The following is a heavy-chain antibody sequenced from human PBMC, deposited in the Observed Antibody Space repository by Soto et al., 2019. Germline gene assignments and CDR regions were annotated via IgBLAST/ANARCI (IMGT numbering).Heavy chain of an antibody. V-gene: IGHV4-31*03. CDR3: AREVFGSGTYDAFDV. CDR1: GESISNSDGYY. J-gene: IGHJ3*01. CDR2: IYYRGST. Sequence: SETLSLTCTVSGESISNSDGYYWSWIRQHPGLGLEYIGYIYYRGSTYYNPSLEGRLTISADTSKNHFSLRLSSVTAADTAVYYCAREVFGSGTYDAFDVWGQGTMVTVSS. D-gene: IGHD3-10*01.